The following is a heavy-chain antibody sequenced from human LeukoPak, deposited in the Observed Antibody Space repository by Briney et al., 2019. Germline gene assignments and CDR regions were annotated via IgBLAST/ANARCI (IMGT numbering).Heavy chain of an antibody. D-gene: IGHD2-2*01. Sequence: SETLSLTCTVSGGSISSSSYYWGWIRQPPGKGLEWIGSIYYSGSTYYNPSLKSRVTISVDTSKNQFSLKLSSVTAADTAVYYCARGPALSIVVVPEGNFDYWGQGTLVTVSS. V-gene: IGHV4-39*01. CDR3: ARGPALSIVVVPEGNFDY. CDR2: IYYSGST. J-gene: IGHJ4*02. CDR1: GGSISSSSYY.